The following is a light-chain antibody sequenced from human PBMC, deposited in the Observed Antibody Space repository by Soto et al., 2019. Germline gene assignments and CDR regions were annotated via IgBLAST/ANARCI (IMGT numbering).Light chain of an antibody. CDR3: QHYDNLPLT. V-gene: IGKV1-33*01. J-gene: IGKJ4*01. CDR2: DAS. Sequence: DIQMTQSPSSLSASVGDRVTITCQASQKIDNYLNWYQQKPGKAPKLLIYDASKLETGFPSRFSGGGSGTDFTLTITNLQPEDFATYYCQHYDNLPLTFGGGT. CDR1: QKIDNY.